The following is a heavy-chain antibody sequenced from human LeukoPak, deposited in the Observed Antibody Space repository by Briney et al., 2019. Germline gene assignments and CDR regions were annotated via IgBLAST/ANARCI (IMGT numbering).Heavy chain of an antibody. CDR1: GSISSYY. J-gene: IGHJ4*02. CDR2: SYFTGNP. Sequence: SETLSLTCIVSGSISSYYWTWIRQPPGKGLEWIGHSYFTGNPDYNPSLKSRVTISVDPPKNQFSLKLTSVTAADTAVYYCAGLRSTVAWASFDYWGQGILVTVSS. CDR3: AGLRSTVAWASFDY. V-gene: IGHV4-59*08. D-gene: IGHD4-23*01.